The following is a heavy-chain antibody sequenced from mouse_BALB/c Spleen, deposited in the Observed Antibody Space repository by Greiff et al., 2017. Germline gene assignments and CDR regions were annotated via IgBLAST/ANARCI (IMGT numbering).Heavy chain of an antibody. Sequence: GGGLVQPKGSLKLSCAASGFTFNTYAMNWVRQAPGKGLEWVARIRSKSNNYATYYADSVKDRFTISRDDSQSMLYLQMNNLKTEDTAMYYCVRDTTRAWFAYWGQGTLVTVSA. CDR1: GFTFNTYA. D-gene: IGHD1-1*01. CDR3: VRDTTRAWFAY. J-gene: IGHJ3*01. V-gene: IGHV10-1*02. CDR2: IRSKSNNYAT.